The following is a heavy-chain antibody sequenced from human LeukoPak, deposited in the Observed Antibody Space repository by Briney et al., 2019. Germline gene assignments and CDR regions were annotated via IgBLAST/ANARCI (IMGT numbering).Heavy chain of an antibody. Sequence: GGSLRLSCAASGFTFSSYWMHWVRQAPGKGLVWVSRINSDGSSTSYADFVKGRFTISRDNAKNTLYLQMNSLRAEDTAVYYCARENSNWGSDYWGQGTLVTVSS. D-gene: IGHD7-27*01. V-gene: IGHV3-74*01. J-gene: IGHJ4*02. CDR1: GFTFSSYW. CDR2: INSDGSST. CDR3: ARENSNWGSDY.